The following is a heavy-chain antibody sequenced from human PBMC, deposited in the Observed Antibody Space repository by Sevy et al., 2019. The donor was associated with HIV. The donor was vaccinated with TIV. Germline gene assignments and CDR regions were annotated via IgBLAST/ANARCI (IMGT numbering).Heavy chain of an antibody. CDR2: IYYRGST. D-gene: IGHD3-22*01. Sequence: SETLSLTCTVSGGSISSSSYYWGWIRQPPGKGLEWIGNIYYRGSTYYNPSLKSRITVSVDTSKNQFSLKLSSVTGADTAVYYCARDNGGYYFDYWGLGTLVTVSS. J-gene: IGHJ4*02. CDR3: ARDNGGYYFDY. V-gene: IGHV4-39*01. CDR1: GGSISSSSYY.